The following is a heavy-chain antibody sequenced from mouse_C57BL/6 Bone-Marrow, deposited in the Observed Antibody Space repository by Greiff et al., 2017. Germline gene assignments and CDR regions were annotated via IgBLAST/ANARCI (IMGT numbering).Heavy chain of an antibody. CDR1: GYTFTSYW. J-gene: IGHJ4*01. D-gene: IGHD1-1*01. Sequence: QVQLQQPGAELVMPGASVKLSCKASGYTFTSYWMHWVKQRPGQGLEWIGEIDPSDSYTNYNQKFKGKSTLTVDKSSSTAYMQLSSLTSEDSAVYYCAISVVAKGYAMDYWGQGTSVTVSS. CDR2: IDPSDSYT. CDR3: AISVVAKGYAMDY. V-gene: IGHV1-69*01.